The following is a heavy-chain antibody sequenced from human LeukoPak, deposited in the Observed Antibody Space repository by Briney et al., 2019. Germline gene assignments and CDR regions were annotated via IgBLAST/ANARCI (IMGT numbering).Heavy chain of an antibody. J-gene: IGHJ6*03. Sequence: SVKVSCKASGFTFTSSAVQWVRQARGQRLEWIGWIVVGSGNTNYAQKFQERVTITRDMSTSTAYMELSSLRSEDTAVYYCAAEVRSLTGTTLVRLDYYYYYYMDVWGKGTTVTVSS. CDR3: AAEVRSLTGTTLVRLDYYYYYYMDV. D-gene: IGHD1-7*01. CDR2: IVVGSGNT. CDR1: GFTFTSSA. V-gene: IGHV1-58*01.